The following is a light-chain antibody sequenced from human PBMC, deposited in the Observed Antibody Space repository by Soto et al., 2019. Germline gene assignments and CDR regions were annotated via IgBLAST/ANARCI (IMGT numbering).Light chain of an antibody. V-gene: IGKV3-11*01. J-gene: IGKJ1*01. Sequence: EIVLTQSPATLSLSPGERATLSCRASQSVSSYLSWYQQKPGQVPRLVIYDASNRATGIPGRFSGSGSGTAFTLTISSLEPEDFGVYYCQQRSSLPRPFGQGTKVEIK. CDR3: QQRSSLPRP. CDR1: QSVSSY. CDR2: DAS.